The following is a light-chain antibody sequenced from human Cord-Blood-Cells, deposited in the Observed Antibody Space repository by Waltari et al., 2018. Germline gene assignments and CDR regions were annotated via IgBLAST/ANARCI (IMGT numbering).Light chain of an antibody. CDR3: CSYAGSSFWV. J-gene: IGLJ3*02. V-gene: IGLV2-23*01. Sequence: QSALTQPASVSGSPGQSITISCTGTSSDVGNYNLVSWYQQHPGKAPKLMIYEGSKRPSGVSKRFSGSKSGNTASLTISGLQAEDEADYYCCSYAGSSFWVFGGGTKLTVL. CDR1: SSDVGNYNL. CDR2: EGS.